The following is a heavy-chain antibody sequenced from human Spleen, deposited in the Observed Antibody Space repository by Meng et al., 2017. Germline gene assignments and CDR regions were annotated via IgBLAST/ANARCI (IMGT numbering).Heavy chain of an antibody. V-gene: IGHV4-39*01. Sequence: QPQLQESGPGLVKPSEALSLTCSVSGGSVRTSCYYWGWIRQPPGKGLEWIGSIGHSGTTYYTPSLRRRVTVSIDTSRSQFSLELTSVAAADTAVYYCVRSRAWVRTGFDPWGQGTLVTVSS. J-gene: IGHJ5*02. CDR2: IGHSGTT. D-gene: IGHD1/OR15-1a*01. CDR1: GGSVRTSCYY. CDR3: VRSRAWVRTGFDP.